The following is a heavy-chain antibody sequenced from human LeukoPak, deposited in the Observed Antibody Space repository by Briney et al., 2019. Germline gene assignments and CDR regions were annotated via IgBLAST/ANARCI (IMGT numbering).Heavy chain of an antibody. CDR3: AKWGAWYCSGSSCYDRPMVY. D-gene: IGHD2-15*01. V-gene: IGHV3-23*01. Sequence: RGSPRLSSAASGFTLTRYAMRWVRDTPGEGLEWVSAIFGSVGSTYYAHSAKGRFTISRDNSKNTLYLRMTTLRAQDTALYYSAKWGAWYCSGSSCYDRPMVYWGKGTMVTVSS. CDR1: GFTLTRYA. CDR2: IFGSVGST. J-gene: IGHJ4*02.